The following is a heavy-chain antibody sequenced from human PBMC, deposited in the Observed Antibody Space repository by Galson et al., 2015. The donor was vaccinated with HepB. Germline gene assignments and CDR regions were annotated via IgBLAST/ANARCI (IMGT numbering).Heavy chain of an antibody. D-gene: IGHD6-19*01. CDR2: INHSGST. Sequence: SETLSLTCAVYGGSFSGYYWSWIRQPPGKGLEWIGEINHSGSTNYNPSLKSRVTISVDTSKNQFSLKLSSVTAADTAVYYCARSERGGIAVAPSGYFQHWGQGTLVTVSS. J-gene: IGHJ1*01. CDR1: GGSFSGYY. CDR3: ARSERGGIAVAPSGYFQH. V-gene: IGHV4-34*01.